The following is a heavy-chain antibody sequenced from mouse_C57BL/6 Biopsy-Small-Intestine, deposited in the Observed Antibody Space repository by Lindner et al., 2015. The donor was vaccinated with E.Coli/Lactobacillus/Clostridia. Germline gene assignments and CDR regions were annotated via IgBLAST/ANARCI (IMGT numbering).Heavy chain of an antibody. Sequence: VQLQESGGGLVKPGGSLKLSCAASGFTFSSYAMSWVRQTPEKRLEWVATISDGGSYTYYPDNVKGRFTISRDNAKNNLYLQMSHLKSEDTAMYYCARAILLRYAMDYWGQGTSRHRLL. CDR3: ARAILLRYAMDY. V-gene: IGHV5-4*01. J-gene: IGHJ4*01. D-gene: IGHD1-1*01. CDR2: ISDGGSYT. CDR1: GFTFSSYA.